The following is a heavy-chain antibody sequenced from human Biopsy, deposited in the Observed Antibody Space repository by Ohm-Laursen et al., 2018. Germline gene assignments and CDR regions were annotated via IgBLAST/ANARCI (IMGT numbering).Heavy chain of an antibody. J-gene: IGHJ5*02. V-gene: IGHV4-31*01. CDR3: ARAPYVSGSFGWFDP. CDR1: GDSISSGVYY. CDR2: ISSGGYR. D-gene: IGHD3-10*01. Sequence: TLSLTCTVSGDSISSGVYYWNWFRQPPEKGLEWIGYISSGGYRKYTPSLQSLITISMDTSRNKFSLRLNSVTSADTAVYYFARAPYVSGSFGWFDPWGQGIVVTVSS.